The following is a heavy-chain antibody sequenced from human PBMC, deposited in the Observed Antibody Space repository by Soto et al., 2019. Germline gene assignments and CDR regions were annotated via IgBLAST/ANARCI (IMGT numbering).Heavy chain of an antibody. CDR2: IKSKAYGGTA. CDR1: GFTFSDAW. J-gene: IGHJ4*02. CDR3: TSHDATEQNFVPY. Sequence: EVQLVESGGGLVKPGGSLRLSCAASGFTFSDAWMNWARQAPGKGLEWVGRIKSKAYGGTADYSAPVRGRFTISRDDSTATMYLQMNSLETEDPGVYYCTSHDATEQNFVPYWGQGNLVTVSS. V-gene: IGHV3-15*07. D-gene: IGHD1-7*01.